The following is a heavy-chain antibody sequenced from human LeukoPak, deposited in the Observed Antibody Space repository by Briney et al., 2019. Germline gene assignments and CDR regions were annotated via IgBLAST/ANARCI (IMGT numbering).Heavy chain of an antibody. Sequence: GRSLRLSCTASGFTFGDYAMSWVRQAPGKGLEWVGFIRSKAYGGTTEYAASVKGRFTISRDDSKSIAYLQMNSLKTEDTAVYYCTRYYGSGSYYTNYFDYWGQGTLVTVSS. D-gene: IGHD3-10*01. CDR3: TRYYGSGSYYTNYFDY. CDR1: GFTFGDYA. V-gene: IGHV3-49*04. CDR2: IRSKAYGGTT. J-gene: IGHJ4*02.